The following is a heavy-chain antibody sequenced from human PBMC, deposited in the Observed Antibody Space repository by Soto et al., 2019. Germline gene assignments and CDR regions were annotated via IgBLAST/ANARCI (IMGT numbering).Heavy chain of an antibody. V-gene: IGHV4-59*01. CDR2: MHHTQGT. Sequence: SETLSLTCSVSGASISSYYWTWIRQPPGGGLEWIGYMHHTQGTNDNPSLRGRVHMSIDTSMNQFSLRLTSVTAADTAVYYCARAPSVGYFDWIDPWGHGTLVTVSS. D-gene: IGHD3-9*01. CDR1: GASISSYY. J-gene: IGHJ5*02. CDR3: ARAPSVGYFDWIDP.